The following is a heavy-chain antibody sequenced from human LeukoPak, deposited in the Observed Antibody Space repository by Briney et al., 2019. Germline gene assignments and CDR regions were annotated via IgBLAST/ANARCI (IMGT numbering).Heavy chain of an antibody. Sequence: GGSLRLSCAASGFTFSSYSMNWVRQAPGKGLEWVSSISSSSSFIYYADSVKGRFTISRDNAKNSLYLQMNSLRAEDTAVYYCARAFGEYTLDYWGQGTLVTVSS. CDR1: GFTFSSYS. CDR3: ARAFGEYTLDY. V-gene: IGHV3-21*01. CDR2: ISSSSSFI. J-gene: IGHJ4*02. D-gene: IGHD3-10*01.